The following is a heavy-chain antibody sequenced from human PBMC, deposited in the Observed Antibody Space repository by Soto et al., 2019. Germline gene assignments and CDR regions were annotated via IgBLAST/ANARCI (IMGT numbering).Heavy chain of an antibody. Sequence: SETLSLTCSVSGVSVTSGSYYWTWIRQPPGKGLEWIGYIHYTGITTYNPSLNSRVSMSIDTSKRLFSLNMNSVTAADTAVYYCARDCRGLGIRSHFDHWGQGT. J-gene: IGHJ4*02. CDR3: ARDCRGLGIRSHFDH. D-gene: IGHD7-27*01. CDR1: GVSVTSGSYY. V-gene: IGHV4-61*03. CDR2: IHYTGIT.